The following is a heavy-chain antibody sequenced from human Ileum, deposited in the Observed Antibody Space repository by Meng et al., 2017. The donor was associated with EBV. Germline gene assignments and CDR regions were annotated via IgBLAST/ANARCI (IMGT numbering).Heavy chain of an antibody. CDR1: GFSFSDDT. D-gene: IGHD6-19*01. J-gene: IGHJ4*02. Sequence: QVQLVESGGGVVQPGRSLRLSCAASGFSFSDDTLHWVRQAPGKVVEWVAVISYDGRQKYYTESVRGRFNISRDNSKNTLYLQMNSLRVEDTAVYYCAKKEEEKGLVKWGQGTLGTVSS. V-gene: IGHV3-30-3*02. CDR2: ISYDGRQK. CDR3: AKKEEEKGLVK.